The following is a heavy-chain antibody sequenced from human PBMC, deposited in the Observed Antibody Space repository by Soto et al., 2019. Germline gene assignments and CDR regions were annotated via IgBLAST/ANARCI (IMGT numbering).Heavy chain of an antibody. J-gene: IGHJ4*02. CDR2: INSDGSST. CDR1: GFTFSSYW. Sequence: PGGSLRLSCAASGFTFSSYWMHWVRQAPGKGLVWVSRINSDGSSTSYADSVKGRFTISRDNAKNTLYLQMNSLRAEDTAVYYCARAEYDFWGPHFDDWGQGTLVTVSS. D-gene: IGHD3-3*01. CDR3: ARAEYDFWGPHFDD. V-gene: IGHV3-74*01.